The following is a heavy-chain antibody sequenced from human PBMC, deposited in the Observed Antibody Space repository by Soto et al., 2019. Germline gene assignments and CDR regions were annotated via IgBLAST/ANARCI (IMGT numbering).Heavy chain of an antibody. D-gene: IGHD3-9*01. CDR1: GGSMYIGSHS. V-gene: IGHV4-30-2*06. CDR2: VYYSGTT. J-gene: IGHJ5*02. CDR3: ARGLFGYFDGIDPSLDNWFVP. Sequence: SKTLSLTCSVSGGSMYIGSHSWNWIRQSAGKGLEWIGFVYYSGTTYYNPALSSRVTISVDRAKSQLSLQLRSVTAADTAVYFCARGLFGYFDGIDPSLDNWFVPRSQGTLGTVSX.